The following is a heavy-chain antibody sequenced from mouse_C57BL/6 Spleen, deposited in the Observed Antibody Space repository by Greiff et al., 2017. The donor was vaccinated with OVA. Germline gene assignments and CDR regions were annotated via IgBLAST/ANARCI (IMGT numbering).Heavy chain of an antibody. CDR3: AWGAYGGYFDY. CDR1: GYTFTSYW. V-gene: IGHV1-59*01. J-gene: IGHJ2*01. D-gene: IGHD1-2*01. CDR2: IDPSDSDT. Sequence: VQLQQPGAELVRPGTSVKLSCKASGYTFTSYWMHWVKQRPGQGLEWIGVIDPSDSDTNYNQKFKGKATLTVDKSSSTAYMQLSSLTSEDAAVSYWAWGAYGGYFDYWGQGTTLTVSS.